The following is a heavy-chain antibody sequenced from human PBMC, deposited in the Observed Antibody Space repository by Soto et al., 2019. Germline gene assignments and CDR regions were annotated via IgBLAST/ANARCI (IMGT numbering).Heavy chain of an antibody. D-gene: IGHD2-8*01. CDR1: GFAFSTYS. V-gene: IGHV3-48*02. CDR3: ARDNGMAGSFDP. J-gene: IGHJ5*02. CDR2: ISFSSTTI. Sequence: GGSLSLSCAASGFAFSTYSMNWVRQAPGKGLEWVSYISFSSTTIFYADSVSGRFTISRDNAKNSLYLQMNTLRDEDTAVYYCARDNGMAGSFDPWGQXTLVTVSS.